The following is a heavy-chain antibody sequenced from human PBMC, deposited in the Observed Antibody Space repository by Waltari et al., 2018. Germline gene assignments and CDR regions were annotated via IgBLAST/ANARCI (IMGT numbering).Heavy chain of an antibody. V-gene: IGHV3-15*02. J-gene: IGHJ4*02. Sequence: EVQLVESGGASVTPGGSVTVSCEASGLTFKDAWMNWVRQSPERGLEWVGHIKAKSEGGTISYPPHLKGRVVISRDDSKNTVYLHLNNVKPEDTALYYCTTVQDYWEGYFDHWGQGAPVIVSS. CDR1: GLTFKDAW. D-gene: IGHD2-8*02. CDR3: TTVQDYWEGYFDH. CDR2: IKAKSEGGTI.